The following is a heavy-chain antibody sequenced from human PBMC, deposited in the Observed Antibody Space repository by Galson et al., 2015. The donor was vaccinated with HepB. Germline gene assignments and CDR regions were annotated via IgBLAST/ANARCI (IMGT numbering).Heavy chain of an antibody. Sequence: SETLSLTCTVSGGSISSSSYYWGWIRQPPGKGLEWIGEINHSGSTNYNPSLKSRVTISVDTSKNRFSLKLSSVTAADTAVYYCARGLRPWVPAAIPGYWGQGTLVTVSS. CDR2: INHSGST. V-gene: IGHV4-39*07. J-gene: IGHJ4*02. CDR3: ARGLRPWVPAAIPGY. CDR1: GGSISSSSYY. D-gene: IGHD2-2*01.